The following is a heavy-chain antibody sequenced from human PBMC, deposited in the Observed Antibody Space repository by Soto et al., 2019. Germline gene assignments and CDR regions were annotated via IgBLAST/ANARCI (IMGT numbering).Heavy chain of an antibody. CDR2: INAGDGHT. J-gene: IGHJ4*02. V-gene: IGHV1-3*01. CDR1: GYVFTKCA. Sequence: QVQLVQSGAEVKNPGASVKVSCKTSGYVFTKCAIHWGRQAPGQRPEWLGWINAGDGHTKYSQKFQGRLTITWDTSASTAYMDLNSLRSEDTGFYYCSPSNGSGTYYNPPHFSSWGQGTLVSVAS. D-gene: IGHD3-10*01. CDR3: SPSNGSGTYYNPPHFSS.